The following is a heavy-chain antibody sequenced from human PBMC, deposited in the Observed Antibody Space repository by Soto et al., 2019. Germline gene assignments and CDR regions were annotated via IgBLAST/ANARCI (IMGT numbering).Heavy chain of an antibody. CDR1: GYTFTRYC. CDR3: ARDGDCSSTSCYNSYYYGMDV. D-gene: IGHD2-2*02. Sequence: ASVKVSCQASGYTFTRYCLLWLRQAPLQGLAPMGWISAYNGNTNYAQKLQGRVTMTTDTSTSTAYMELRSLRSDDTAVYYCARDGDCSSTSCYNSYYYGMDVWGQGTTVTGSS. V-gene: IGHV1-18*04. CDR2: ISAYNGNT. J-gene: IGHJ6*02.